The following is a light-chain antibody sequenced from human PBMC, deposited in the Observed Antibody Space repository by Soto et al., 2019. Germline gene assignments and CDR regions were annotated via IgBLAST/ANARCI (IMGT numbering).Light chain of an antibody. J-gene: IGKJ4*01. Sequence: DIQMTQSPSTLSASVGDRVTITCRAGQSVSSWLAWYQQKQGKAPKLXIYKASTLKSGVPSRFSGSGSGTDLTITISSLQPEDFETYDCQQLDSYPLTFGGGTKVDIK. V-gene: IGKV1-5*03. CDR3: QQLDSYPLT. CDR2: KAS. CDR1: QSVSSW.